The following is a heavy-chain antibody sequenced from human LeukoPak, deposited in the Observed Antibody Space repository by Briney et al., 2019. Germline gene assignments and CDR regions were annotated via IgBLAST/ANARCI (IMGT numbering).Heavy chain of an antibody. CDR2: IWYDGSNK. J-gene: IGHJ4*02. Sequence: PGGSLRLSCAASGFTFSSYSMNWVRQAPGKGLEWVAVIWYDGSNKYYADSVKGRFTISRDNSKNTLYLQMNSLRAEDTAVYYCARDSVVTLALDYWGQGTLVTVSS. D-gene: IGHD4-23*01. CDR1: GFTFSSYS. V-gene: IGHV3-33*08. CDR3: ARDSVVTLALDY.